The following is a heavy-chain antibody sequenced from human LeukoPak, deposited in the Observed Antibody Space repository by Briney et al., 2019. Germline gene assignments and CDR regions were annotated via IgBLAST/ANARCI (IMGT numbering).Heavy chain of an antibody. CDR3: TTRSPARYCSDGACYSSADY. CDR1: GVSFSDAW. J-gene: IGHJ4*02. Sequence: GGSLRLSCAASGVSFSDAWMNWVRQAPGKGLEWVGHIRSKADGGTPDYIAPVKGRFTISRDDSKDTLYLQMNSLNTEDTAMYYCTTRSPARYCSDGACYSSADYWGQGTLVTVSS. D-gene: IGHD2-15*01. V-gene: IGHV3-15*07. CDR2: IRSKADGGTP.